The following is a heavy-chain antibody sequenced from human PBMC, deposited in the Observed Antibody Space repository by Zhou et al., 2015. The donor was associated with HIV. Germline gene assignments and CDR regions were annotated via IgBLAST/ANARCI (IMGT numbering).Heavy chain of an antibody. J-gene: IGHJ6*02. V-gene: IGHV1-69*01. Sequence: QVQLVQSGAEVKKPGSSVKVSCKASGGTFSSYAISWVRQAPGQGLEWMGGIIPIFGTANYVQKFQGRVTITADESTSTAYMELSSLRSEDTAVYYCARDRGYGGKPSGRYYGMDVWGQGTTVTVSS. CDR3: ARDRGYGGKPSGRYYGMDV. CDR1: GGTFSSYA. D-gene: IGHD4-23*01. CDR2: IIPIFGTA.